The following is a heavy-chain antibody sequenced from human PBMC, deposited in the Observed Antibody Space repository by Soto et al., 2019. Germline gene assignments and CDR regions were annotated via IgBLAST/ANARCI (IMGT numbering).Heavy chain of an antibody. D-gene: IGHD4-17*01. CDR3: ARASDYGDYVDY. Sequence: SLRLSCAASGFTFSSYWMHWVRQAPGKGLVWVSRINSDGSSTSYADSVKGRFTISRDNAKNTLYLQMNSLRAEDTAVYYCARASDYGDYVDYWGQGTLVTVSS. CDR2: INSDGSST. V-gene: IGHV3-74*01. CDR1: GFTFSSYW. J-gene: IGHJ4*02.